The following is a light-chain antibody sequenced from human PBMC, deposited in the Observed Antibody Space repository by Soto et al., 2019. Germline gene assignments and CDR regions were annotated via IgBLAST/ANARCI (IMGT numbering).Light chain of an antibody. V-gene: IGLV2-14*01. CDR1: SSDVGAYNY. J-gene: IGLJ3*02. Sequence: QSALTQPASVSGSPGRSITISCTGTSSDVGAYNYVSWYQQHPGKAPKLMIYEVSNRPSGVSNRFSGSKSGNTASLTISGLQAEDEADYYCNSYTRSSTLVFGGGTKLTVL. CDR3: NSYTRSSTLV. CDR2: EVS.